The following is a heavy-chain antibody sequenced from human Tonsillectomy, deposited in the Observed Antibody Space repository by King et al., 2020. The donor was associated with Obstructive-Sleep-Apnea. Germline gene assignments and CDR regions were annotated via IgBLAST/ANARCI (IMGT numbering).Heavy chain of an antibody. Sequence: DVQLVESGAEVKKPGESLKISCKGSGYSFTSYWIGWVRQMPGKGLEWMGIIYPGDSDTRYSPSFQGQVTISADKSISTAYLQWSSLKASDTAMYYCARLGAISRDQAPADYWGQGTLVTVSS. CDR2: IYPGDSDT. CDR3: ARLGAISRDQAPADY. J-gene: IGHJ4*02. D-gene: IGHD2-2*01. V-gene: IGHV5-51*01. CDR1: GYSFTSYW.